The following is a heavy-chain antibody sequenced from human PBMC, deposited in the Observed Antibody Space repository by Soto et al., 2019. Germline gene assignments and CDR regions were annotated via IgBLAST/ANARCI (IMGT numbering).Heavy chain of an antibody. CDR2: ISSSSSYI. J-gene: IGHJ4*02. CDR3: ARGANYYDSSAYCGY. V-gene: IGHV3-21*01. Sequence: EVQLVESGGGLVKPGGSLRLSCAASGFTFSSYSMNWVRQAPGKGLEWVSSISSSSSYIYYADSVKGRFTISRDNAKNSLYLQMNSLRAEDTAVYYCARGANYYDSSAYCGYWGQGTLVTVSS. CDR1: GFTFSSYS. D-gene: IGHD3-22*01.